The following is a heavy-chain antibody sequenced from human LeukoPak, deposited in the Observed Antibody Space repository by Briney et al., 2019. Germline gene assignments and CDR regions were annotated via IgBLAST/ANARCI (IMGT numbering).Heavy chain of an antibody. J-gene: IGHJ4*02. CDR2: VFYRGNT. Sequence: PSETLSLTCTVSGDSISNNYWSWIRQSPGKGLEWIGNVFYRGNTNYNPSLKSRVTISVDTSKNQFSLKLNSVTAADTAVYYFARGVYAGSGYWGQGALVTVSS. CDR3: ARGVYAGSGY. CDR1: GDSISNNY. V-gene: IGHV4-59*01. D-gene: IGHD2-8*01.